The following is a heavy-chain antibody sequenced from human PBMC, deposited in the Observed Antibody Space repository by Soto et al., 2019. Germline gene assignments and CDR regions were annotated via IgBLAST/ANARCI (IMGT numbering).Heavy chain of an antibody. Sequence: QVQLQESGPGLVKPSETLSLTCTVSGGSISSYYWSWIRQPPGKGLEWIGYIYYSGSTNYNPSLKNRVTISVDTSKNQFSLKLSSVTAADTAVYYCARELYSSGRNFDYWGQGTLVTVSS. CDR2: IYYSGST. J-gene: IGHJ4*02. CDR3: ARELYSSGRNFDY. CDR1: GGSISSYY. V-gene: IGHV4-59*01. D-gene: IGHD6-19*01.